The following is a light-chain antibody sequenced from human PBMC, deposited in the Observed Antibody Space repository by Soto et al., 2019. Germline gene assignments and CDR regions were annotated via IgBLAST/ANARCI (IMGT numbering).Light chain of an antibody. CDR1: SSNIGAGYD. Sequence: QSVLTQPPSVSGAPGQRVTISCTGSSSNIGAGYDVHWYQQLPGTAPKLLIYGNSNRPSGVPDRFSGSKSGTAASLAITGLQAEDEADYYCQSYDSSLSGYVVGTGTKSPS. J-gene: IGLJ1*01. CDR2: GNS. V-gene: IGLV1-40*01. CDR3: QSYDSSLSGYV.